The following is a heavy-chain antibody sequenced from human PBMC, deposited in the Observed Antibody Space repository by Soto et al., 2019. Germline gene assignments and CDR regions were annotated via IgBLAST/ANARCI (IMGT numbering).Heavy chain of an antibody. CDR1: GGTFSSYA. CDR2: IIPIFGTA. D-gene: IGHD3-22*01. V-gene: IGHV1-69*06. CDR3: AREKYYYDSSGYYHLGLGAFDI. Sequence: QVQLVQSGAEVKKPGSSVKVSCKASGGTFSSYAISWVRQAPGQGLEWMGGIIPIFGTANYAQKFQGRVTITVDKSTSTAYMELSSLRSEDTAVYYCAREKYYYDSSGYYHLGLGAFDIWGQGTMVTVSS. J-gene: IGHJ3*02.